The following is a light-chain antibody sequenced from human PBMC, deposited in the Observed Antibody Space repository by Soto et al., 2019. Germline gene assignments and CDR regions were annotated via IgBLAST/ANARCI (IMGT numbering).Light chain of an antibody. CDR2: EVS. Sequence: QSALTQPASVSGTPGQSITISCTGSNSDVGTYDFVSWYQHHPGRAPKLIVSEVSHRPSGVSNRFSGSKSGNTASLTISGLQSEDEADYYCISYTSDDVRYVFGPGTTLTVL. J-gene: IGLJ1*01. CDR1: NSDVGTYDF. CDR3: ISYTSDDVRYV. V-gene: IGLV2-14*01.